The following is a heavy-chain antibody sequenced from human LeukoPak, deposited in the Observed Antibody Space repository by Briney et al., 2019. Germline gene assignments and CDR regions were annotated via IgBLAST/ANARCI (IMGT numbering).Heavy chain of an antibody. CDR3: ARSSTSWGSFDY. V-gene: IGHV4-61*02. D-gene: IGHD2-2*01. CDR1: GGSISSVSNY. Sequence: SETLSLTSTDPGGSISSVSNYWSWIRQPARSGLEWIGRIYTSGSTNYNLSLKCRVTISVDTSKNQFSLKLSSVTAADTAVYYCARSSTSWGSFDYWGQGTLVTVSS. J-gene: IGHJ4*02. CDR2: IYTSGST.